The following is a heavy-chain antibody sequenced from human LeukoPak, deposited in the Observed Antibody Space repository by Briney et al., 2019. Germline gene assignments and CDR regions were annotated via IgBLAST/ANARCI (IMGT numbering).Heavy chain of an antibody. J-gene: IGHJ4*02. CDR2: ISGNGDST. CDR3: ARVSAGYSSGWPEFDY. V-gene: IGHV3-64*01. D-gene: IGHD6-19*01. CDR1: GFTFSGYA. Sequence: GGSLRLSCAASGFTFSGYAMHWVRQAPGKGLEYVSAISGNGDSTSYANSVKGRFTISRDNSKNTLYLQMGSLRAEDTAVYYCARVSAGYSSGWPEFDYWGQGTLVTVSS.